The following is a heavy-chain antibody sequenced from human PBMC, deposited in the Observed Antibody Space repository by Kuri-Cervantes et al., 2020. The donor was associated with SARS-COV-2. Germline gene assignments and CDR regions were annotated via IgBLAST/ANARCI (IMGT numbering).Heavy chain of an antibody. CDR2: INPSGGST. J-gene: IGHJ4*02. V-gene: IGHV1-46*01. CDR3: ARGGTLQRGYSYGFDY. D-gene: IGHD5-18*01. CDR1: GYTFTSYY. Sequence: ASVKVSCKASGYTFTSYYMHWVRQAPGQGLEWMGIINPSGGSTSYAQKFQGRVTITADESTSTAYMELSSLRSEDKAVYYCARGGTLQRGYSYGFDYWGQGTLVTVSS.